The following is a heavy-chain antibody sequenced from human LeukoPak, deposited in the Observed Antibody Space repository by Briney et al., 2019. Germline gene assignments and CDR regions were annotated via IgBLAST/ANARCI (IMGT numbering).Heavy chain of an antibody. J-gene: IGHJ5*02. CDR1: GGSISSGGYY. Sequence: PSQTLSLTCTVSGGSISSGGYYWSWIRQHPGKGLEWIGYIYYSGSTYYNPSLKSRVTISVDTSKNQFSLKLSSVTAADTALYYCAREEHHLDGPVRGGWFDPWGQGTLVTVSS. CDR3: AREEHHLDGPVRGGWFDP. D-gene: IGHD3-10*01. V-gene: IGHV4-31*03. CDR2: IYYSGST.